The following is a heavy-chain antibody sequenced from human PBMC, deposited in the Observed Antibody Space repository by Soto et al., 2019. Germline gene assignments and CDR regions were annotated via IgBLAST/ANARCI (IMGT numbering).Heavy chain of an antibody. Sequence: SGPTLVNPTHTLTLACTVSLFSLSTSGRCVSWIRQPPGKALEWLALIDWDYYKYYSTSLKTRLTISKDTSKNQVVLTMTNMDPVDTATYYCARMIDSPRSSPFDYWGQGTLVTVSS. CDR2: IDWDYYK. D-gene: IGHD3-22*01. CDR3: ARMIDSPRSSPFDY. CDR1: LFSLSTSGRC. J-gene: IGHJ4*02. V-gene: IGHV2-70*01.